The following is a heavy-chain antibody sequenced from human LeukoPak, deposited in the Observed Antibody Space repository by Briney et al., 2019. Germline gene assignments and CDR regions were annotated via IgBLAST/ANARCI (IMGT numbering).Heavy chain of an antibody. V-gene: IGHV4-59*01. CDR3: AKRIQSAMATGY. CDR1: GGSITNYY. CDR2: IYYSGST. D-gene: IGHD5-18*01. J-gene: IGHJ4*02. Sequence: SETLSLTCTVSGGSITNYYWSWIRQPPGKGLEWIGYIYYSGSTKYKSSLKSRVTISVDTSKNQFSLKLSSVTAADTAVYYCAKRIQSAMATGYWGQGTLVTVSS.